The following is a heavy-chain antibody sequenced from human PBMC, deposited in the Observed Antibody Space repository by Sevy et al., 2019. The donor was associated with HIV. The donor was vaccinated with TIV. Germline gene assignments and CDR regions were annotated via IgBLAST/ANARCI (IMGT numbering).Heavy chain of an antibody. J-gene: IGHJ4*02. CDR2: ISGSGTST. V-gene: IGHV3-23*01. Sequence: EGSLRLSCAASGFSFSTYAMTWVRQAPGKGLEWVSGISGSGTSTYYTDSVKGRFTISRDNSKNTVYLQMNNLSAEDTAVYYCGKVSIFGVGGFYDYWGQGTLVTVSS. CDR1: GFSFSTYA. CDR3: GKVSIFGVGGFYDY. D-gene: IGHD3-3*01.